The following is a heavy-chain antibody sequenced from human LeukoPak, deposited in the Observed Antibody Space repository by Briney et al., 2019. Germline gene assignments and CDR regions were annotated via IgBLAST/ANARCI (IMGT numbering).Heavy chain of an antibody. V-gene: IGHV1-2*02. CDR2: INPNSGAP. Sequence: ASVKVSCKASGYTFTDYYIHWVRRAPGQGLEWMGWINPNSGAPTYAQKFQGRVTMTRDTSISTAYMDLSRLTSDDTALYYCARNRCTGSSCFNDAFDIWGQGTMVAVSS. CDR3: ARNRCTGSSCFNDAFDI. CDR1: GYTFTDYY. D-gene: IGHD2-2*01. J-gene: IGHJ3*02.